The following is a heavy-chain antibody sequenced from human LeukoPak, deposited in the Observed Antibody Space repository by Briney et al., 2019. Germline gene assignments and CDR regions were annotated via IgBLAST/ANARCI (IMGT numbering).Heavy chain of an antibody. CDR3: ARGPVLDF. Sequence: SPSETLSLTCTVSGYSISSGYYWGRIRQPPGKGLEWIGYIYYSGSTNYNPSLKSRVTISVDTSKNQFSLRLSSLTAADTAVYYCARGPVLDFWGQGTLVTVSS. V-gene: IGHV4-61*05. CDR2: IYYSGST. D-gene: IGHD3-3*01. J-gene: IGHJ4*02. CDR1: GYSISSGYY.